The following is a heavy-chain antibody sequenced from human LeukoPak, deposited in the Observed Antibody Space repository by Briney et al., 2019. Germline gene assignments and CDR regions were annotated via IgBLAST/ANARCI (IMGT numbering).Heavy chain of an antibody. V-gene: IGHV2-5*02. Sequence: SGPTLVKPTQTLTLTCTFSGFSLSTSGVGVGWIRQPPGKALEWLALIYWDDDKRYSASLKSRLTITKDTSKNQVVLTMTNMDPVDTATYYCARASSGYYKDYWGQGTLVTVSS. D-gene: IGHD3-22*01. CDR2: IYWDDDK. CDR3: ARASSGYYKDY. J-gene: IGHJ4*02. CDR1: GFSLSTSGVG.